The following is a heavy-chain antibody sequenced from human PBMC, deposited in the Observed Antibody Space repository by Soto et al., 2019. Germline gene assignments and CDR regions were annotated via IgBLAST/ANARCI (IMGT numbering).Heavy chain of an antibody. CDR3: ARLGAARSLYYYYGMDV. D-gene: IGHD6-6*01. CDR2: IYPGDSDT. V-gene: IGHV5-51*01. Sequence: PGESLKISCKGSGYSFTSYWIGWVRQMPGKGLEWMGIIYPGDSDTRYSPSFQGQVTISADKSISTAYLQWSSLKASDTAMYYCARLGAARSLYYYYGMDVWGQGTTVTVSS. J-gene: IGHJ6*02. CDR1: GYSFTSYW.